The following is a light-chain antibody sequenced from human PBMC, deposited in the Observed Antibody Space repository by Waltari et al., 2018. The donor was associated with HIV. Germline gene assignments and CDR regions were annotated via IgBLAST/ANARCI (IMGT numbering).Light chain of an antibody. CDR2: DAS. CDR1: QSVSSY. J-gene: IGKJ4*01. V-gene: IGKV3-11*01. Sequence: PGERATLSCRASQSVSSYLAWYQQKPGQAPRLLISDASNRATGIPARFSGSGSGTDFTLTISSLEPEDFAVYYCQQRSNWPLTFGGGTKVEIK. CDR3: QQRSNWPLT.